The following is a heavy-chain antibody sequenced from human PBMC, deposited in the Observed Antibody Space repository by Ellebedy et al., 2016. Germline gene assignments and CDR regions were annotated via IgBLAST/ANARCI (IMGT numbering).Heavy chain of an antibody. Sequence: ASVKVSCXASGYTFTSYYMHWVRQAPGQGLEWMGIINPSGGSTSYAQKFQGRVTMTRDTSTSTVYMELSSLRSEDTAVYYCAREKGGKLELRPFYHPIDYWGQGTLVTVSS. V-gene: IGHV1-46*03. CDR1: GYTFTSYY. CDR3: AREKGGKLELRPFYHPIDY. CDR2: INPSGGST. J-gene: IGHJ4*02. D-gene: IGHD1-7*01.